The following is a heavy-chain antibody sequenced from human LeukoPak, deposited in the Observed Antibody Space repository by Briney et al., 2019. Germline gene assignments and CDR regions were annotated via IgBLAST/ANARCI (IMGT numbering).Heavy chain of an antibody. Sequence: QAGGSLRLSCAASGFTFSSYAMSWVRQAPGKGLEWVGFIRSKAYGGTTEYAASVKGRFTISRDDSKSIAYLQMNSLKTEDTAVYYCTRVGGLRFLEWLYDYWGQGTLVTVSS. CDR2: IRSKAYGGTT. CDR3: TRVGGLRFLEWLYDY. V-gene: IGHV3-49*04. D-gene: IGHD3-3*01. J-gene: IGHJ4*02. CDR1: GFTFSSYA.